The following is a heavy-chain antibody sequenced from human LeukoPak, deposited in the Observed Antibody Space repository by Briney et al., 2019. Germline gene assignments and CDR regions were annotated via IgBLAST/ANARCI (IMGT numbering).Heavy chain of an antibody. V-gene: IGHV3-21*01. CDR3: ARDGRCGGDCYAS. Sequence: SGRSLRLSCAASGFNFSSYSMNWVSQAPGKGMERVSIISSSSRYINYTDSVKGRFTISRDNAKNALYLQMNSIRVEDTAVYYCARDGRCGGDCYASWGQGTLVTVSS. D-gene: IGHD2-21*02. J-gene: IGHJ4*02. CDR2: ISSSSRYI. CDR1: GFNFSSYS.